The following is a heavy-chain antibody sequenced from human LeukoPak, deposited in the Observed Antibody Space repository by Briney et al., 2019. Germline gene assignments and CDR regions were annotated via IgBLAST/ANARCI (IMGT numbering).Heavy chain of an antibody. D-gene: IGHD6-19*01. Sequence: QTGGSLRLSCAASGFTFSSYEMNWVRQAPGKGLEWVSYISSGSSSIFYADSVKGPFTISRDNAKNSLYLQMNSLKVEDTAVYYCARGIDYSSGWYQYYFDYWGQGTLVTVSS. CDR3: ARGIDYSSGWYQYYFDY. CDR2: ISSGSSSI. J-gene: IGHJ4*02. V-gene: IGHV3-48*03. CDR1: GFTFSSYE.